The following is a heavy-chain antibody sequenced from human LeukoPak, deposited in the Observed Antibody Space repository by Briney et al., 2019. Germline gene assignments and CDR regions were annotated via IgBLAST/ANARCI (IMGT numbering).Heavy chain of an antibody. CDR2: IYTSGST. CDR3: ARRGYSSGWYVFDP. J-gene: IGHJ5*02. CDR1: GGSISSGTYY. Sequence: SETLSLTCIVSGGSISSGTYYWSWIRQPAGRGLEWIGRIYTSGSTNYNPSLRSRVTISVDTSKNQFSLKLSSVTAADTAVYYCARRGYSSGWYVFDPWGQGTLVTVSS. V-gene: IGHV4-61*02. D-gene: IGHD6-19*01.